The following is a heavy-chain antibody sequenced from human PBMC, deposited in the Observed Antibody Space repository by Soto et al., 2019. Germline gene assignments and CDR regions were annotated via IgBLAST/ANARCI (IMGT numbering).Heavy chain of an antibody. J-gene: IGHJ4*02. Sequence: ASVKVSCKASGYTFTSYGISWVRQAPGQGLEWMGWISAYSGNTNYAQKLQGRVTMTTDTSTSTAYMELRSLRSDDTAVYYCARGSSSGWYREAPRRFDYWGQGTLVTVSS. CDR1: GYTFTSYG. V-gene: IGHV1-18*01. CDR2: ISAYSGNT. CDR3: ARGSSSGWYREAPRRFDY. D-gene: IGHD6-19*01.